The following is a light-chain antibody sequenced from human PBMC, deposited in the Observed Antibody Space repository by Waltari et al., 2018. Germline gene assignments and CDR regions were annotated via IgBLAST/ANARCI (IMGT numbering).Light chain of an antibody. CDR2: DAS. V-gene: IGKV3-11*01. J-gene: IGKJ1*01. CDR1: QSVSSY. CDR3: QQYYSIGGT. Sequence: EIVLTQSPATLSLSPGERATLSCRASQSVSSYLAWYQQKPGQAPRLLIYDASNRATGIPARFSGSGSGTDFTLTISSLEPEDFAVYYCQQYYSIGGTFGQGTRVDIK.